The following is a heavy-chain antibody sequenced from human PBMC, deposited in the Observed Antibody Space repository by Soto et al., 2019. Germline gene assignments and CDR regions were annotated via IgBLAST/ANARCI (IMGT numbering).Heavy chain of an antibody. D-gene: IGHD1-26*01. V-gene: IGHV1-69*13. CDR3: ARDRGVWELPKRYYYGMDV. CDR2: IIPILGTA. CDR1: GGTFSSYA. J-gene: IGHJ6*02. Sequence: GASVKVSCKASGGTFSSYAISWVRQAPGQGLEWMGGIIPILGTANYAQKFQGRVTITADESTSTAYMELSSLRSEDTAVYYCARDRGVWELPKRYYYGMDVWGQGTTVTVSS.